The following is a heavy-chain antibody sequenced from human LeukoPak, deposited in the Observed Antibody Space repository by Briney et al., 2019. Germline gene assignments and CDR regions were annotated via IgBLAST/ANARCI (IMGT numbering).Heavy chain of an antibody. V-gene: IGHV4-59*08. CDR1: GGSISSYY. CDR2: IYYSGST. Sequence: PSETLSLTCTVSGGSISSYYWSWIRQPPGKGLEWIGYIYYSGSTNYNPSLKSRVTISVDTSKNQFSLKLSPVTAADTAVYYCARRVLYGSGSYYEQWGQGTLVTVSS. J-gene: IGHJ4*02. D-gene: IGHD3-10*01. CDR3: ARRVLYGSGSYYEQ.